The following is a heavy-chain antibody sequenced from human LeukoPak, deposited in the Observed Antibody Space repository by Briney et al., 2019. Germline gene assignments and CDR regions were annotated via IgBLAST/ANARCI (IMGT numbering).Heavy chain of an antibody. CDR3: AKDYLGYCSSTSCYPPVEEYFDY. CDR2: ISGSGDI. Sequence: GGSLRLSCAASGFTFTMFGMNWVRQAPGKGLEWVSGISGSGDINYADSVKGRFTISRDNSKDTLYLQMNSLRAEDTAVYYCAKDYLGYCSSTSCYPPVEEYFDYWGQGTLVTVSS. V-gene: IGHV3-23*01. D-gene: IGHD2-2*01. J-gene: IGHJ4*02. CDR1: GFTFTMFG.